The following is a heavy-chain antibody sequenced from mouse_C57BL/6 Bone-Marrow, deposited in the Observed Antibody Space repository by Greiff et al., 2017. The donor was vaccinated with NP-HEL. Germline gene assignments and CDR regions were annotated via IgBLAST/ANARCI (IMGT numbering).Heavy chain of an antibody. Sequence: EVKLMESGGGLVKPGGSLKLSCAASGFTFSDYGMHWVRQAPEKGLEWVAYISSGSSTIYYADTVKGRFTISRDNAKNTLFLQMTSLRSEDTAMYYCASFPYYGNYYFDYWGQGTTLTVSS. D-gene: IGHD2-10*01. J-gene: IGHJ2*01. CDR2: ISSGSSTI. CDR3: ASFPYYGNYYFDY. CDR1: GFTFSDYG. V-gene: IGHV5-17*01.